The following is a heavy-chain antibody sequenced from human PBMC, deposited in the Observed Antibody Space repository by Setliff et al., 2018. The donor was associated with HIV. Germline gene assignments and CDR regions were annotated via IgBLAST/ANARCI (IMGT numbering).Heavy chain of an antibody. CDR2: IYYSGNT. Sequence: SETLSLTCSVSGASIRGHYWSGIRQSPGKGLERIGNIYYSGNTNYNPSFKGRVTISVDTSKNQFSLRVNSVTAADTAVYYCARSLVPSGYYYGRHAFDIWGQGTKVTVSS. CDR3: ARSLVPSGYYYGRHAFDI. D-gene: IGHD3-22*01. J-gene: IGHJ3*02. CDR1: GASIRGHY. V-gene: IGHV4-59*08.